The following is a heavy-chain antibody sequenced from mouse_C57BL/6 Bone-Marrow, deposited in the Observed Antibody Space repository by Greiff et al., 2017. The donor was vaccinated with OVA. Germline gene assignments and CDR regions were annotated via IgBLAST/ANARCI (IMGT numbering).Heavy chain of an antibody. J-gene: IGHJ2*01. CDR1: GYTFTSYW. V-gene: IGHV1-61*01. CDR2: IYPSDGET. CDR3: ARCYYQYYFDY. D-gene: IGHD1-1*01. Sequence: VQLQQPGAELVRPGSSVKLSCKASGYTFTSYWMDWVKQRPGQGLEWIGNIYPSDGETHYNQKFKGKATLTVDTSSSTAYMQLSSLTSEDSAVDYCARCYYQYYFDYWGQGTTLTVS.